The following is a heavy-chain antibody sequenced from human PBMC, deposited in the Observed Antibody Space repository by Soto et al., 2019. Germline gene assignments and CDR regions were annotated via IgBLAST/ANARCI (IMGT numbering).Heavy chain of an antibody. V-gene: IGHV1-18*04. CDR3: ARDPASYAYVGVSYRFHGMDV. D-gene: IGHD3-16*02. CDR1: GYTFTSYG. J-gene: IGHJ6*01. CDR2: ISAYNGNT. Sequence: ASVKLSCKASGYTFTSYGISWVRQAPGQGLEWMGWISAYNGNTNYAQKLQGRVTMTTDTSTRTAYMELGSLRSEDTAVYYCARDPASYAYVGVSYRFHGMDVW.